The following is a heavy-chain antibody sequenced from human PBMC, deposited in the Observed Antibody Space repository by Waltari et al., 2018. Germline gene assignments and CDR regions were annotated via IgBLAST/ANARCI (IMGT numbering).Heavy chain of an antibody. D-gene: IGHD1-26*01. CDR3: ARHRGSPGYYYGMDV. Sequence: EVQLLQSGAEVKKPGESLTIACQVSGYSFRTTWIAWGRQGPGKGREWMGIFYPGDSDTRYSPSFQGQVTISADKSISTAYLQWSSLKASDTAMYYCARHRGSPGYYYGMDVWGQGTMVTVSS. V-gene: IGHV5-51*01. CDR1: GYSFRTTW. J-gene: IGHJ6*02. CDR2: FYPGDSDT.